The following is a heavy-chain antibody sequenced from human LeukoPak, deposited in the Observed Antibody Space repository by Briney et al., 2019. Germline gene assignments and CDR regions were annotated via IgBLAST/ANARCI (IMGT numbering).Heavy chain of an antibody. V-gene: IGHV3-7*01. Sequence: QPGGSLRLSCAASGFTFSSYWMSWVRQAPGKGPEWVANIEPDGNEKNYVDSVKGRFTISRDNAKNSLYLQMNSLRADDTAVYYCARDWTNFLEGLNDYWGQGTQVTVSS. J-gene: IGHJ4*02. CDR2: IEPDGNEK. CDR1: GFTFSSYW. D-gene: IGHD3/OR15-3a*01. CDR3: ARDWTNFLEGLNDY.